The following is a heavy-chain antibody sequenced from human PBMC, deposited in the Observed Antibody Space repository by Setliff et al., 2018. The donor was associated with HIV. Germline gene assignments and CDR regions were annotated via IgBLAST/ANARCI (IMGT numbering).Heavy chain of an antibody. D-gene: IGHD6-6*01. Sequence: ASVKVSCKTSGYIFTNFGISWVRQAPGQGPEWMGWISANNGNTRYAQKFQGRVTMTTDTSTSTAYMELRSLRSDDSAVYYCARDLRQLVPRPDAFDIWGQGTMVTVSS. CDR3: ARDLRQLVPRPDAFDI. V-gene: IGHV1-18*01. J-gene: IGHJ3*02. CDR2: ISANNGNT. CDR1: GYIFTNFG.